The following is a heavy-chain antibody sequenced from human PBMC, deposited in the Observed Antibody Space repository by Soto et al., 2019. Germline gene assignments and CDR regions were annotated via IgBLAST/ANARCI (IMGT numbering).Heavy chain of an antibody. J-gene: IGHJ4*02. Sequence: QVQLVQSGAEVKKPGASVKVSCKASGYTFTSYGISWVRQAPGQGLEWMGWISAYNGNTNYAQKLQGSVTMTTDTSTSTAYMELRSLRSDDTAVYYCARGSGRYFDWFRSLEGDYWGQGTLVTVSS. CDR1: GYTFTSYG. D-gene: IGHD3-9*01. CDR2: ISAYNGNT. CDR3: ARGSGRYFDWFRSLEGDY. V-gene: IGHV1-18*01.